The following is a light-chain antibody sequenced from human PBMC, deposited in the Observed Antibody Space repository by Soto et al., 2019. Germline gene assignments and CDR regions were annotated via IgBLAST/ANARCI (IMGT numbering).Light chain of an antibody. J-gene: IGLJ2*01. CDR1: SSNIGAGFD. CDR2: GNS. CDR3: ATWDDSLPAV. V-gene: IGLV1-40*01. Sequence: QSVLTQPPSVSGAPGQRVTISCTGSSSNIGAGFDVHWYHQIAGTAPKLLIYGNSNRPSGVPDRFSGSKSGTSASLAINGLQAEDEADYYCATWDDSLPAVFGGGTKLTVL.